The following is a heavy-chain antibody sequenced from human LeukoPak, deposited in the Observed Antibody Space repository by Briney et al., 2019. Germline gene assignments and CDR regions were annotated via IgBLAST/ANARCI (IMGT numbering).Heavy chain of an antibody. Sequence: GASVKVSCKASGYPFTRYVIHWVRRAPGQRLEWMGWINTGNGKTEYSPRFQGRVTIARDTSANIAYMELSSLRPEDTAVYYCARRIEVYDYWGQGTLVTVSS. V-gene: IGHV1-3*04. CDR2: INTGNGKT. D-gene: IGHD2-21*01. CDR1: GYPFTRYV. CDR3: ARRIEVYDY. J-gene: IGHJ4*02.